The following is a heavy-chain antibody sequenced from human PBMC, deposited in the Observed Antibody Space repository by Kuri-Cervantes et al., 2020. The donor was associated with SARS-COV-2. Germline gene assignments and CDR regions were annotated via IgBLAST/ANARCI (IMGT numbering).Heavy chain of an antibody. CDR1: GSSISSYY. J-gene: IGHJ5*02. Sequence: GSLRLSCTVSGSSISSYYWGWIRQPPGKGLEWIGSIYHSGSTYYNPSLKSRVTISVDTSKNQFSLKLSSVTAADTAVYYCARLSYYYDSSGYYGGNWFDPWGQGTLVTVSS. CDR2: IYHSGST. CDR3: ARLSYYYDSSGYYGGNWFDP. D-gene: IGHD3-22*01. V-gene: IGHV4-38-2*02.